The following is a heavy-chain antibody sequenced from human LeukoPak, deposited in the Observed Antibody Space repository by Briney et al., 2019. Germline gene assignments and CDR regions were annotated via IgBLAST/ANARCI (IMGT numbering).Heavy chain of an antibody. V-gene: IGHV4-39*01. CDR3: ARSFYDNNWYFDL. CDR2: IYYSGST. D-gene: IGHD3-9*01. J-gene: IGHJ2*01. CDR1: GGSISSSSFY. Sequence: SETLSLTCTVSGGSISSSSFYWGWIRQPPGKGLEWIGSIYYSGSTYYNPSLKSRVIISVDTSKNQFSLKLSSATAADTAVYYCARSFYDNNWYFDLWGRGTQVTVSS.